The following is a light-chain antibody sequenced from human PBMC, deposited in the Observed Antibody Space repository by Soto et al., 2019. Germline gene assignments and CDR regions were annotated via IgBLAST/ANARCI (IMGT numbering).Light chain of an antibody. CDR3: QHFYTYPIT. J-gene: IGKJ4*01. CDR1: QSIGDH. CDR2: RAS. Sequence: DIQMTQSPSTLSASVGDRVTITCRASQSIGDHLAWYQKRPGKVPKVLIYRASNLERGVPSRFSGGGSGTEFTLTINSLRPDDFATYFCQHFYTYPITFGGGTKVEIK. V-gene: IGKV1-5*03.